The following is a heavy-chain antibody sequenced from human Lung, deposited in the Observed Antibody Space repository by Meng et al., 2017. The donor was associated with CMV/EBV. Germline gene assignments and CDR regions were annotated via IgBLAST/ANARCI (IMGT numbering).Heavy chain of an antibody. V-gene: IGHV2-5*02. CDR2: IYGDDEK. CDR1: GFALSTSGVG. Sequence: QITLEGSSPPLPTPPQTLTPPSPFSGFALSTSGVGLGLIRQPPVKALECLSIIYGDDEKRYSPSLESRLTVTKDTSKTQVVLTMTNMVPVDTATYYCARAAALPSDWFDPWGQGTLVTVSS. J-gene: IGHJ5*02. CDR3: ARAAALPSDWFDP. D-gene: IGHD6-13*01.